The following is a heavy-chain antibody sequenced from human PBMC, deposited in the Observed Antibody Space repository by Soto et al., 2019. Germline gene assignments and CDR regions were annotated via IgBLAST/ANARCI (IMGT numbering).Heavy chain of an antibody. CDR1: GGSISSYY. J-gene: IGHJ4*02. CDR2: IYYSGST. D-gene: IGHD3-10*01. CDR3: AREYGSGSYLRLDY. Sequence: SETLSLTCTVSGGSISSYYWSWIRQPPGKGLEWIGYIYYSGSTNYNPSLKSRVTISVDTSENQFSLKLSSVTAADTAVYYCAREYGSGSYLRLDYWGQGTLVTVSS. V-gene: IGHV4-59*01.